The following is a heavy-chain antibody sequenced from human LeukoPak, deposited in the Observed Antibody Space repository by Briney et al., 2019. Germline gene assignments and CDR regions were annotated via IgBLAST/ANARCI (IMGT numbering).Heavy chain of an antibody. CDR2: ISAYNGNT. CDR3: AGDDYGDYGMDV. D-gene: IGHD4/OR15-4a*01. V-gene: IGHV1-18*01. J-gene: IGHJ6*02. Sequence: ASVKVSCKASGYTFTSYGFSWVRQAPGQGLEWMGWISAYNGNTDYAQKLQGRVTMTTDTSTSTAYMELRSLRSDDTALYYCAGDDYGDYGMDVWGQGTTVTVSS. CDR1: GYTFTSYG.